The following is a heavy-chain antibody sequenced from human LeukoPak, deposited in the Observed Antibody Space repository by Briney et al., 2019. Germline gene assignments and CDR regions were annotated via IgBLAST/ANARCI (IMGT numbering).Heavy chain of an antibody. J-gene: IGHJ5*02. D-gene: IGHD3-10*01. CDR2: IYYSGST. CDR1: GVSLSSSSYY. CDR3: ASETSYYYGSGSHRGRFDR. Sequence: SETLSLTCTVSGVSLSSSSYYWGWLRQPPGKGLEWIVSIYYSGSTYYNPCLKSRVTISVDTSKNQFSLKLSSVTAADTAVYYCASETSYYYGSGSHRGRFDRWGQGTMVTV. V-gene: IGHV4-39*07.